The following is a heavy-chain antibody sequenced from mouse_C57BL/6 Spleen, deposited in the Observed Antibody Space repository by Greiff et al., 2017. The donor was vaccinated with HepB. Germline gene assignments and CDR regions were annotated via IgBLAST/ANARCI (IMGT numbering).Heavy chain of an antibody. J-gene: IGHJ3*01. Sequence: VKLQQSGAELVKPGASVKISCKASGYAFSSYWMNWVKQRPGKGLEWIGQIYPGDGDTNYNGKFKGKATLTADKSSSTAYMQLSSLTSEDSAVYFCAREDGLGRGWFAYWGQGTLVTVSA. CDR2: IYPGDGDT. CDR1: GYAFSSYW. CDR3: AREDGLGRGWFAY. D-gene: IGHD4-1*01. V-gene: IGHV1-80*01.